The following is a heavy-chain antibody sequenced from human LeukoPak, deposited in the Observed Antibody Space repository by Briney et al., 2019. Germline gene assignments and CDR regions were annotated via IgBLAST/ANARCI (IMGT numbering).Heavy chain of an antibody. Sequence: GRSLRLSCAASGFTFSSYAMHWVRQAPGKGLEWVAVISYDGSNKYYADSVKGRFTISRDNSKNTLYLQMNSLRAEDTAVYYCARDPSRWITGYFDYWGQGTLVTVSS. J-gene: IGHJ4*02. CDR2: ISYDGSNK. CDR3: ARDPSRWITGYFDY. V-gene: IGHV3-30*04. CDR1: GFTFSSYA. D-gene: IGHD3-16*01.